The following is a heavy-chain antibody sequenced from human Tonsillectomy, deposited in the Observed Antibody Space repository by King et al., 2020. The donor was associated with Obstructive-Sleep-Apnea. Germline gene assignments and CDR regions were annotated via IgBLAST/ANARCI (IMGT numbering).Heavy chain of an antibody. CDR1: GDSISSGNYY. CDR3: ARALTPDKAVVSYAY. J-gene: IGHJ4*02. V-gene: IGHV4-39*07. D-gene: IGHD5-18*01. Sequence: QLQLQESGPGLVKPSETLSLTCTVSGDSISSGNYYWGWIRQPPGKGLEWIGSIYYTGRTYYNPSLKTRVTISVDTSKNQFSLNLSSVTAADTAIYYCARALTPDKAVVSYAYWGQGTLVTVSS. CDR2: IYYTGRT.